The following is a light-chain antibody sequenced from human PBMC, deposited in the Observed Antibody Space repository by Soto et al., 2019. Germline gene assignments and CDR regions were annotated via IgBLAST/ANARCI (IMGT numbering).Light chain of an antibody. CDR1: QGISSW. CDR3: QKSFTIPIT. V-gene: IGKV1-39*01. Sequence: DIQITQSPSSLSASVGDRVTITFLASQGISSWLAWYQQKPGKAPKLLIYAASSLQSGVPSRFSGSGSGTDFTLTINSLQPEDFATYYCQKSFTIPITFGQGTRLEIK. J-gene: IGKJ5*01. CDR2: AAS.